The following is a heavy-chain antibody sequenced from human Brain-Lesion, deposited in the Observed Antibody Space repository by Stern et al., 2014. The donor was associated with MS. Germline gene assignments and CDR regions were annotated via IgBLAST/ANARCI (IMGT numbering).Heavy chain of an antibody. CDR3: ARHDSVPRPSQLYSARDRGPGYFDY. CDR1: VGSISSSTYY. CDR2: FHFCGFT. J-gene: IGHJ4*02. Sequence: QVQLVQSCPGLVKPSETLSLTCTVSVGSISSSTYYWAWIRQPPGKGPEWIGNFHFCGFTYYNPSIKGRVTISVDRSKNQFSLKLSSVTAADTAIYYCARHDSVPRPSQLYSARDRGPGYFDYWGQGTLVTVSS. D-gene: IGHD1-26*01. V-gene: IGHV4-39*01.